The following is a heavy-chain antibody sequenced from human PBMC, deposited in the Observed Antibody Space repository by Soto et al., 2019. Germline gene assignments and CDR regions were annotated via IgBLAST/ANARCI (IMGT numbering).Heavy chain of an antibody. V-gene: IGHV3-30*18. CDR2: ISYDGKVA. D-gene: IGHD2-2*01. CDR1: GFTFSSYG. CDR3: EKEEPIPSWYFDY. J-gene: IGHJ4*02. Sequence: QVQLVESGGGVVQPGRSLRLSCAASGFTFSSYGMHWVRQAPGKGLEWVTVISYDGKVAYYADSVKGRFTISRDNSKNTLYLQMNSLRTADTAMYYCEKEEPIPSWYFDYWGQGTRVTVSS.